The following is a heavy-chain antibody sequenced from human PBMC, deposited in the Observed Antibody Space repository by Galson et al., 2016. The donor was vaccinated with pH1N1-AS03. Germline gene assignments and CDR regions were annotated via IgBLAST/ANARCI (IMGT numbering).Heavy chain of an antibody. CDR3: AREPWGTTQGEY. CDR1: GFTINNNY. CDR2: IYGGGDT. V-gene: IGHV3-53*01. Sequence: SLRLSCAASGFTINNNYMSWVRQAPGKGLEWVSVIYGGGDTVYADSVKGRFTISRDNSKNTVYLQMNSLRVEDTAVYYCAREPWGTTQGEYWGQGTLVTVSS. D-gene: IGHD1-1*01. J-gene: IGHJ4*02.